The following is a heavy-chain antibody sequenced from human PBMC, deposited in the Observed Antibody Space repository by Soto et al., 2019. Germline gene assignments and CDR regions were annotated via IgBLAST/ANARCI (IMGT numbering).Heavy chain of an antibody. CDR2: ISCSSSTI. Sequence: GGSLRLSCAASGFTFSTYKMNWVRQAPGKGLEWASYISCSSSTIYYADSVKGRFTISRDNAKNSLYLQMNSLRDEDTAVYYCARHAYDYDDTSGYYRHWGQGTLVTVSS. V-gene: IGHV3-48*02. D-gene: IGHD3-22*01. J-gene: IGHJ4*02. CDR3: ARHAYDYDDTSGYYRH. CDR1: GFTFSTYK.